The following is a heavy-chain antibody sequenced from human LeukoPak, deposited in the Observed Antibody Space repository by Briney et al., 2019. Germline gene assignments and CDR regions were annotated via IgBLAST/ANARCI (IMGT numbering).Heavy chain of an antibody. Sequence: GRSLRLSCAASGFSFSTYAMHWVRQAPGKGLEWVAIIAYDGINKYYGDSVKGRFTISRDNSKNTLFLQINSQRAEDTAVYYCAKDGYGDHTVDYWGQGTLVTVSS. CDR1: GFSFSTYA. CDR3: AKDGYGDHTVDY. CDR2: IAYDGINK. D-gene: IGHD4-17*01. J-gene: IGHJ4*02. V-gene: IGHV3-30*18.